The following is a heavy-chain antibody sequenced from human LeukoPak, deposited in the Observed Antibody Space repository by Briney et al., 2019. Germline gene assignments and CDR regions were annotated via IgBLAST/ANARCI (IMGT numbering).Heavy chain of an antibody. CDR2: ISGSGGST. J-gene: IGHJ6*02. D-gene: IGHD2-2*01. Sequence: PGGSLRLSCAASGFTFSSYAVSWVRQAPGKGLEWVSAISGSGGSTYYADSVKGRFTISRDNSKNTLYLQMNSLRAEDTAVYYCAKDQNCSSTSCYEYYYYGMDVWGQGTTVTVSS. V-gene: IGHV3-23*01. CDR1: GFTFSSYA. CDR3: AKDQNCSSTSCYEYYYYGMDV.